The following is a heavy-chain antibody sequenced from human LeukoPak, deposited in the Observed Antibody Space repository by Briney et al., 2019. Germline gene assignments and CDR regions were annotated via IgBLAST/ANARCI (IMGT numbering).Heavy chain of an antibody. D-gene: IGHD4-23*01. Sequence: GASVKVSCKASGYTFTSYYMHWVRQAPGQGLEWMGGIIPIFGTANYAQKFQGRVTITADKSTSTAYMELSSLRSEDTAVYYCARDPEGNGNSPGVWFDPWGQGTLVTVSS. CDR1: GYTFTSYY. CDR2: IIPIFGTA. J-gene: IGHJ5*02. CDR3: ARDPEGNGNSPGVWFDP. V-gene: IGHV1-69*06.